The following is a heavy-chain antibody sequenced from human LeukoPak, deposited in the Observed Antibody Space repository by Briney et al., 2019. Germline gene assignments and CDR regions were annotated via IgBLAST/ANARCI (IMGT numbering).Heavy chain of an antibody. D-gene: IGHD5-12*01. J-gene: IGHJ4*02. CDR1: GFTFSSYW. CDR3: ARAMRSGYDY. V-gene: IGHV3-74*01. CDR2: INSDGSST. Sequence: PGGSLRLSCAASGFTFSSYWMHWVRQSPGKGLVWVSGINSDGSSTTYADSVKGRFTISRDNAKNTLYLQMNSLRAEDTAVYFCARAMRSGYDYWGQGTLVTVSS.